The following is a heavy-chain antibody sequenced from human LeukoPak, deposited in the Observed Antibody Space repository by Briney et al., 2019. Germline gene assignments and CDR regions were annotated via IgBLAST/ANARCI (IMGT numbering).Heavy chain of an antibody. CDR1: GGSISSYH. D-gene: IGHD6-19*01. V-gene: IGHV4-59*01. CDR3: ARVVAGRRFDP. J-gene: IGHJ5*02. CDR2: IYYSGST. Sequence: SETLSLTCTVSGGSISSYHWSWIRQPPGKGLEWIGYIYYSGSTNYNPSLKSRVTISVDTSKNQFSLKVNSVTAADTAVCYCARVVAGRRFDPWGQGTLVTVSS.